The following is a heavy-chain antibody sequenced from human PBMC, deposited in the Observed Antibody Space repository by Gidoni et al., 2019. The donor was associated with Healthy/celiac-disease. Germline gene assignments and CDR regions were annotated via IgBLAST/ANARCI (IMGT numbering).Heavy chain of an antibody. J-gene: IGHJ6*02. V-gene: IGHV3-66*04. Sequence: EVQLVESGGGLVQPGGSLRLSCAASGFTVSSNYMSWVRQAPGKGLEWVSVIYSGGSTYYADSVKGRFTISRDNSKNTLYLQMNSLRAEDTAVYYCARPGDYYYYGMDVWGQGTTVTVSS. CDR2: IYSGGST. CDR3: ARPGDYYYYGMDV. D-gene: IGHD2-8*02. CDR1: GFTVSSNY.